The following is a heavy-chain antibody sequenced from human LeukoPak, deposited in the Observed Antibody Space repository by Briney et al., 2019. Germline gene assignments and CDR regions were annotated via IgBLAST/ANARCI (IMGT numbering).Heavy chain of an antibody. J-gene: IGHJ6*02. V-gene: IGHV4-59*01. CDR2: IYYSGST. CDR1: GSSISSYY. CDR3: ARGSPLDHYGMDV. Sequence: PSETLSLTCTVSGSSISSYYWSWIRQPPGKGLEWIGYIYYSGSTNYNPSLKSRVTISVDTSKNQFSLKLSSVTAADTAVYYCARGSPLDHYGMDVWGQGTTVTVSS.